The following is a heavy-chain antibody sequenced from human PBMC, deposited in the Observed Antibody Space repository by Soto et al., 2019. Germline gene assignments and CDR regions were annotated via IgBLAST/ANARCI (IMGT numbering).Heavy chain of an antibody. CDR1: GNTFTSYD. V-gene: IGHV1-8*01. Sequence: QVQLVQSGAEVKKPGASVKVSCKASGNTFTSYDINWVRQATGHGLEWMGWINPNSGNIGYAQKFQGRVTMSRDSAIRTAYMEVSRLRSDDTAVYYCARGRASGSYYHLDYWRQGTLVTVSS. J-gene: IGHJ4*02. CDR2: INPNSGNI. D-gene: IGHD3-10*01. CDR3: ARGRASGSYYHLDY.